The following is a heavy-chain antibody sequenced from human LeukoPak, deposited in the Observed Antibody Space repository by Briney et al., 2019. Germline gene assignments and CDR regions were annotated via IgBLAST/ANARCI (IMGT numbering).Heavy chain of an antibody. D-gene: IGHD2-2*01. CDR1: GFTFSSYW. Sequence: GGSLRLSCAASGFTFSSYWMSWVRQAPGKWLEWVANIKQVGSEKYYVDSVKGRFTISRDNAKNSLYLQMNSLRAEDTAVYYCARDMGAGMGYCSSTSCPTYDAFDIWGQGTMVTVSS. CDR2: IKQVGSEK. J-gene: IGHJ3*02. V-gene: IGHV3-7*03. CDR3: ARDMGAGMGYCSSTSCPTYDAFDI.